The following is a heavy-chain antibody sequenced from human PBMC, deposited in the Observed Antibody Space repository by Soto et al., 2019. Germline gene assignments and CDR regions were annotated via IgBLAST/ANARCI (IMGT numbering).Heavy chain of an antibody. D-gene: IGHD1-7*01. CDR3: ESPDPGTSVDY. V-gene: IGHV4-4*02. J-gene: IGHJ4*02. Sequence: SETLSLTCAVSGGSFTSNNWWTWVRQPPGQGLEWIGEIYRTGSTNYNPSLKSRVTISLDKSENQFSLKVTSLTAADTAVYYCESPDPGTSVDYWGQGTLVTVSS. CDR2: IYRTGST. CDR1: GGSFTSNNW.